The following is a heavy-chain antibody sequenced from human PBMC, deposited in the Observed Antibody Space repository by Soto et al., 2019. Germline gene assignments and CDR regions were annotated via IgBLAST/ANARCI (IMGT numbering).Heavy chain of an antibody. CDR2: INHSGST. V-gene: IGHV4-34*01. D-gene: IGHD2-15*01. Sequence: SETLSLTCAVYGGSFSGYYWSWVRQPPGEGLEWIGEINHSGSTNYNPSLKSRVTISVDTSKNQFSLKLSSVTAADTAVYYCARREVAATFDYWGQGTLVTVSS. CDR3: ARREVAATFDY. J-gene: IGHJ4*02. CDR1: GGSFSGYY.